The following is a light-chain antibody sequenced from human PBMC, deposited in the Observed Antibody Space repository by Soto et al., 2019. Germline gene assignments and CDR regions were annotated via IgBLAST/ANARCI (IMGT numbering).Light chain of an antibody. CDR2: EVT. CDR3: SSYAGGNNLV. CDR1: SSDVGDYNY. J-gene: IGLJ2*01. Sequence: QSALTQPPSASGSPGQSVTISCTGTSSDVGDYNYVSWYQQQPGKAPKLMIYEVTKRPSGVPDRFSGSKSGNTDSLTVYGLQAEDEADYYCSSYAGGNNLVFGGGTKLTV. V-gene: IGLV2-8*01.